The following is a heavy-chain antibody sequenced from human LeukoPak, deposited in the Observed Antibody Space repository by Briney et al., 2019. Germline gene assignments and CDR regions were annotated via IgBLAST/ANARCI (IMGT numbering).Heavy chain of an antibody. CDR1: GFTFSSYW. D-gene: IGHD6-19*01. CDR2: IKQDGSEK. Sequence: GGSLRLSCAASGFTFSSYWMSWVRQAPGKGLEWVANIKQDGSEKYYMDSVKGRFTISRDNAKNSLYLQMNSLRAEDTAVYYCARDQGIAVAGYYYYYYGMDVWGQGTTVTVSS. CDR3: ARDQGIAVAGYYYYYYGMDV. V-gene: IGHV3-7*01. J-gene: IGHJ6*02.